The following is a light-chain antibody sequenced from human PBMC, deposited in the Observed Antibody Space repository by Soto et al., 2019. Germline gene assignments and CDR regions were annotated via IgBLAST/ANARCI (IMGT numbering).Light chain of an antibody. CDR3: QQYGSSPST. V-gene: IGKV3-20*01. J-gene: IGKJ1*01. Sequence: EIVLTQSPGTLSLSPGERATLSCRATQTVFSNYIGWYQQKNGQAPRSLIFGASIRATGIPDRFSGSGSGTDCTLPISGLEPEDFSVYYCQQYGSSPSTFGQGTKVDI. CDR1: QTVFSNY. CDR2: GAS.